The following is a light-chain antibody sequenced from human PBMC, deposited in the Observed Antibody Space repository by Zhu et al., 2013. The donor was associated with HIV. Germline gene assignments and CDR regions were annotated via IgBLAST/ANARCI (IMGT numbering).Light chain of an antibody. CDR2: QDT. CDR1: KLGDKY. CDR3: QAWDINTMV. J-gene: IGLJ2*01. V-gene: IGLV3-1*01. Sequence: SYELTQPPSVSVSPGQTASITCSGDKLGDKYVCWYQQKPGQSPVLVIYQDTERPSGIPERFSGSNSGNTATLTISGTQPMDEADFYCQAWDINTMVFGGGTTLTVL.